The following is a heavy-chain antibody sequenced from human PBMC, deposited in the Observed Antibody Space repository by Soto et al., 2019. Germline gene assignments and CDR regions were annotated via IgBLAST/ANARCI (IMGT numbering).Heavy chain of an antibody. CDR2: IYYSGST. CDR1: GGSISSSSYY. CDR3: ARHFSSGWYEGDNWFDP. V-gene: IGHV4-39*01. Sequence: QLQLQESGPGLVKPSETLSLTCTVSGGSISSSSYYWGWIRQPPGKGLEWIGSIYYSGSTYYNPSLKSRVTISVDTSKNQFSLKLSSVTAADTAVYYCARHFSSGWYEGDNWFDPWGQGTLVTVSS. J-gene: IGHJ5*02. D-gene: IGHD6-19*01.